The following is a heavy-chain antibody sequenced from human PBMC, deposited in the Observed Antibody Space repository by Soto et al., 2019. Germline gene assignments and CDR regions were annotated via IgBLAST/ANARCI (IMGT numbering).Heavy chain of an antibody. J-gene: IGHJ6*02. CDR3: ARIRPTGWHDYYFYGMDV. CDR1: GGSLSDHY. CDR2: IYYRGST. D-gene: IGHD6-19*01. Sequence: QVQLQESGPGLVKPSETLSLTCSVSGGSLSDHYWTWIRQSPGKALEWIGCIYYRGSTYYNPSLKSRVTISVVTSKRQFSLRLSSVTAAYTAVYYCARIRPTGWHDYYFYGMDVWCQGTTVTVSS. V-gene: IGHV4-59*11.